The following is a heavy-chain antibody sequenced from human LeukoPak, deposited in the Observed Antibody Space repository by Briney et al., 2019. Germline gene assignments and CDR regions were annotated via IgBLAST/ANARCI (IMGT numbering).Heavy chain of an antibody. CDR1: GFMFSSHW. Sequence: PGGSLRLSCAASGFMFSSHWMTWVRQAPEKGLEWVANIKADGSEKYYVNSVKGRFTIARDNARNSLYLQMNSLRAEDTAMYYCATPLDYYDSSGYHQGVDWGQGTLVTVSS. CDR3: ATPLDYYDSSGYHQGVD. V-gene: IGHV3-7*03. CDR2: IKADGSEK. D-gene: IGHD3-22*01. J-gene: IGHJ4*02.